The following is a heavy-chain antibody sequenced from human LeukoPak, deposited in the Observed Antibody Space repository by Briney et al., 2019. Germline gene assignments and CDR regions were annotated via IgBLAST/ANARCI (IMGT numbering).Heavy chain of an antibody. CDR3: ARGQIVVVPAAKEGHGFDY. CDR2: ISSSSSYI. D-gene: IGHD2-2*01. V-gene: IGHV3-21*01. J-gene: IGHJ4*02. Sequence: GGSLRLSCAASGFTFSSYSMNWVRQAPGKGLEWVSSISSSSSYIYYADSVKGRFTISRDNAKYSLYLQMNSLRAEDTAVYYCARGQIVVVPAAKEGHGFDYWGQGTLVTVSS. CDR1: GFTFSSYS.